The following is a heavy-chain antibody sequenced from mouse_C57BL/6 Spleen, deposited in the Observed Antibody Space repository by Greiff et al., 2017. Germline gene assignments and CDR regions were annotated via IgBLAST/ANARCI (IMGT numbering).Heavy chain of an antibody. J-gene: IGHJ2*01. Sequence: EVQLVESGGGLVQPGGSLSLSCAASGFTFTDYYMSWVRQPPGKALEWLGFIRNKANGYTTEYSASVKGRFTISRDNSQSILYLQMNALRAEDSATYYCARAYYDYDGTYYFDYWGQGTTLTVSS. CDR1: GFTFTDYY. V-gene: IGHV7-3*01. CDR3: ARAYYDYDGTYYFDY. CDR2: IRNKANGYTT. D-gene: IGHD2-4*01.